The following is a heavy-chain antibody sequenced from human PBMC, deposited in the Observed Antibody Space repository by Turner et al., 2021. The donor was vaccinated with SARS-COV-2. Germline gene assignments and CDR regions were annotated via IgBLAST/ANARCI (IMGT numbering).Heavy chain of an antibody. CDR2: IYYSGSA. Sequence: QLHLQELGPGMVKPSETLPLTCTVSGDSISSSSYHWGWIRQPPGKGLEWIGNIYYSGSAYYNPSLKSRVTISVDPSKSQFSLKLTSVTAADTAVYYCARLMDTAMDYYGTDVWGQGTTVTVSS. J-gene: IGHJ6*02. D-gene: IGHD5-18*01. CDR3: ARLMDTAMDYYGTDV. V-gene: IGHV4-39*01. CDR1: GDSISSSSYH.